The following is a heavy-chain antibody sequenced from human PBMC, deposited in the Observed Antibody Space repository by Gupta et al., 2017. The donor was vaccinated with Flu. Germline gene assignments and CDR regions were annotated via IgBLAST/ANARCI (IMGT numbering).Heavy chain of an antibody. V-gene: IGHV3-33*01. D-gene: IGHD1-26*01. CDR2: IWVDGSKK. CDR1: GFTFTPSA. Sequence: QPQLVQSGGGVVQLGGSLRLSCAASGFTFTPSAFHWGRQAPGKGLEWVAAIWVDGSKKYYQDSVKGRRSISKDNSKNRLYLEMDSLRAEDTAVYYCARSGWDSWFFDYWGQGARVTVSS. CDR3: ARSGWDSWFFDY. J-gene: IGHJ4*02.